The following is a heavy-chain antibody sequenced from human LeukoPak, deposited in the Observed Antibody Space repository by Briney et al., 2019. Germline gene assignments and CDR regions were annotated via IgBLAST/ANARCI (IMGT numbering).Heavy chain of an antibody. D-gene: IGHD2-2*01. CDR2: IYHTGAT. CDR3: ARPTRSRDNNWFDP. CDR1: GGSFSSTSYY. J-gene: IGHJ5*02. Sequence: SETLSLTCTVPGGSFSSTSYYWGWIRQPPGKGLEWIANIYHTGATYYNPSLKSRVTISVDTSANQFSLKVNSVTAADTAVYYCARPTRSRDNNWFDPWGQGILVTVSS. V-gene: IGHV4-39*01.